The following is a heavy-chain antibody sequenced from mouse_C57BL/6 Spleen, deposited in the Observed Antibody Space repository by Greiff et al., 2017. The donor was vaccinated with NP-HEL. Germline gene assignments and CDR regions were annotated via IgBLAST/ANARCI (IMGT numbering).Heavy chain of an antibody. Sequence: VNVVESGAELMKPGASVKLSCKATGYTFTGYWIEWVKQRPGHGLEWIGEILPGSGSTNYNEKFKGKATFTADTSSNTADMQLSSLTTEDSAIYYCARRGGETLAYWGQGTLVTVSA. V-gene: IGHV1-9*01. CDR3: ARRGGETLAY. J-gene: IGHJ3*01. CDR2: ILPGSGST. CDR1: GYTFTGYW.